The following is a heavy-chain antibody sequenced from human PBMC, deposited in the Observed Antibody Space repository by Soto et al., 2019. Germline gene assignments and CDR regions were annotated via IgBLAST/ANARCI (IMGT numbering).Heavy chain of an antibody. J-gene: IGHJ6*02. V-gene: IGHV5-10-1*01. CDR1: GYSFTSYW. Sequence: PGESLKISCKGSGYSFTSYWISWVRQMPGKGLEWMGRIDPSDSYTNYSPSFQGHVTISADKSISTAYLQWSSLKASDTAMYYCARLADGSGSYSRFGRYYYGMDVWGQGTTVTVSS. D-gene: IGHD3-10*01. CDR3: ARLADGSGSYSRFGRYYYGMDV. CDR2: IDPSDSYT.